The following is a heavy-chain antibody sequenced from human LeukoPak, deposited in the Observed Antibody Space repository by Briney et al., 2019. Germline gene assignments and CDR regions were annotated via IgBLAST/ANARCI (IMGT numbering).Heavy chain of an antibody. D-gene: IGHD4-17*01. Sequence: SVKVSCKASGGTFSSYAISWVRQAPGQGLEWMGGIIPISGTANYAQKFQGRVTITTDESTSTAYMELSSLRSEDTAVYYCARGVTTRYYFDYWGQGTLVTVSS. CDR1: GGTFSSYA. CDR2: IIPISGTA. CDR3: ARGVTTRYYFDY. V-gene: IGHV1-69*05. J-gene: IGHJ4*02.